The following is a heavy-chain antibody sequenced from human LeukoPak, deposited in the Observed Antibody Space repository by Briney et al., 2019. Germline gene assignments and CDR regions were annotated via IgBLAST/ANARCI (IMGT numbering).Heavy chain of an antibody. D-gene: IGHD2-2*01. J-gene: IGHJ4*02. CDR2: IYSGGST. CDR1: GFTVSSNY. CDR3: ARGQLYATSWYFDY. V-gene: IGHV3-53*05. Sequence: PGGSLRLSCAASGFTVSSNYMSWVRQAPGKGLEWVSVIYSGGSTYYADSVKGRFTISRDNSKNTLYLQMNSLRTEDTAVYYCARGQLYATSWYFDYWGQGTLVIVSS.